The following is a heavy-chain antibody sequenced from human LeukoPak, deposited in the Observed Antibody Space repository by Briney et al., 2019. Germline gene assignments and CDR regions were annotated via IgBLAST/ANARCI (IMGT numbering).Heavy chain of an antibody. V-gene: IGHV3-64*01. J-gene: IGHJ6*02. CDR2: ISSNGGST. Sequence: PTGGSLRLSCAASGFTFSSYAMHWVRQAPGKGLEYVSAISSNGGSTYYANSVKGRFTISRDNSKNTLYLQMGSLRAEDMAVYYCARGDLLWFGELLYGMGDYYYYGMDVWGQGTTVTVSS. CDR3: ARGDLLWFGELLYGMGDYYYYGMDV. D-gene: IGHD3-10*01. CDR1: GFTFSSYA.